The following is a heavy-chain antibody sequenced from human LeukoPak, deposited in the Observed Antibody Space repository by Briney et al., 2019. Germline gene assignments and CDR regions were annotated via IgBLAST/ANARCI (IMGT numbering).Heavy chain of an antibody. CDR1: GGSISSGSYY. D-gene: IGHD3-10*01. Sequence: PSQTLSLTCTVSGGSISSGSYYWSWIRQPAGKGLEWIGRIYTSGSTNYNPSLKSRVTISVDTSKNQFSLKLSSVTAADTAVYYCARDHGSGNDWFDPWGQGTLVTVSS. CDR2: IYTSGST. CDR3: ARDHGSGNDWFDP. J-gene: IGHJ5*02. V-gene: IGHV4-61*02.